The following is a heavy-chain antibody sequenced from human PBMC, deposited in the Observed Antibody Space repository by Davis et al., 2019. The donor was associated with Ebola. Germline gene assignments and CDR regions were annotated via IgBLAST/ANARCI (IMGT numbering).Heavy chain of an antibody. J-gene: IGHJ4*02. V-gene: IGHV4-59*01. Sequence: PSETLSLTCTVSGGSISSYYWSWIRQPPGKGLEWIGYIYYSGSTNYNPSLKSPVTISVDTSKNQFSLKLSSVTAADTAVYYCARGYPYCGGDCRTYFDYWGQGTLVTVSS. CDR3: ARGYPYCGGDCRTYFDY. D-gene: IGHD2-21*01. CDR2: IYYSGST. CDR1: GGSISSYY.